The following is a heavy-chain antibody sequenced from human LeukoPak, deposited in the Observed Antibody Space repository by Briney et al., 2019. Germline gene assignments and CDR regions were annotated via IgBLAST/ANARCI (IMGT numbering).Heavy chain of an antibody. Sequence: GASVKVSCKASGYTFTSYGISWVRQAPGQGLEWMGWISAYNGNTNYAQKLQGRVTMTTDTSTSTAYMELRSLRSDDTAVYYCARVGYCSSTSCSYYMDVWGKGTTVTISS. CDR1: GYTFTSYG. V-gene: IGHV1-18*01. J-gene: IGHJ6*03. D-gene: IGHD2-2*03. CDR2: ISAYNGNT. CDR3: ARVGYCSSTSCSYYMDV.